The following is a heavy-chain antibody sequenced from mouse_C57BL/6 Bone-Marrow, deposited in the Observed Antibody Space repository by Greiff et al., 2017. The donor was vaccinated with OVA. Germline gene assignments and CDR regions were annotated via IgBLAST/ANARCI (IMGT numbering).Heavy chain of an antibody. V-gene: IGHV1-55*01. CDR2: IYPGSGST. CDR1: GYTFTSYW. CDR3: AREVIYYCGSRPSAWFAY. Sequence: VQLQQPGAELVKPGASVKMSCKASGYTFTSYWITWVKQRPGQGLEWIGDIYPGSGSTNYNEKFKSKATLTVDTSSSTAYMQLSSLTSEDFAVYYCAREVIYYCGSRPSAWFAYWGQGTLVTVSA. D-gene: IGHD1-1*01. J-gene: IGHJ3*01.